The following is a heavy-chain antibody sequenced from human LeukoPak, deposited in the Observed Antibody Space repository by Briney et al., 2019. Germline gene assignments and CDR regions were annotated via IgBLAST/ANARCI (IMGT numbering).Heavy chain of an antibody. Sequence: GGSLRLSCAASGFTFDDYGMNWVRQAPGKGLEWVSGINWNGGSTGYADSVKGRFTISRDNAKNSLYLQMNSLRAEDTAVYYCARDQYGSGSYSRLDYWGQGTLVTVSS. D-gene: IGHD3-10*01. J-gene: IGHJ4*02. CDR1: GFTFDDYG. CDR2: INWNGGST. CDR3: ARDQYGSGSYSRLDY. V-gene: IGHV3-20*04.